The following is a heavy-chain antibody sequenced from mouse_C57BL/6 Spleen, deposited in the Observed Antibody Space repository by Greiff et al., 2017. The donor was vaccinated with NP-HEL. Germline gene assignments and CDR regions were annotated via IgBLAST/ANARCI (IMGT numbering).Heavy chain of an antibody. V-gene: IGHV3-6*01. CDR3: AREGGYYYGSASLDY. J-gene: IGHJ2*01. Sequence: ESGPGLVKPSQSLSLTCSVTGYSITSGYYWNWIRQFPGNKLEWMGYISYDGSNNYNPSLKNRISITRDTSKNQFFLKLNSVTTEDTATYYCAREGGYYYGSASLDYWGQGTTLTVSS. CDR1: GYSITSGYY. D-gene: IGHD1-1*01. CDR2: ISYDGSN.